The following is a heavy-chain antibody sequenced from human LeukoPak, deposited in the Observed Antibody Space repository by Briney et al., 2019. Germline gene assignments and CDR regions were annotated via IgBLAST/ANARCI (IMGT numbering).Heavy chain of an antibody. D-gene: IGHD3-16*02. CDR3: ARILLGTGESSLYRPSDY. V-gene: IGHV3-7*01. J-gene: IGHJ4*02. CDR1: GFTFSCYW. Sequence: PGGSLRLSCAASGFTFSCYWMTWVRQAPGKGLEWVASIKLDGSEVHYVDSVKGRFTISRDNSENSLYLQMNSLRVEDMAVYHCARILLGTGESSLYRPSDYWGQGTLVTVSS. CDR2: IKLDGSEV.